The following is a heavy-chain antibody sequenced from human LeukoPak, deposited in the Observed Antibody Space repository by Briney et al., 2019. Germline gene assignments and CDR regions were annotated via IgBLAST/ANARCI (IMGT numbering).Heavy chain of an antibody. J-gene: IGHJ5*02. D-gene: IGHD3-10*01. CDR2: IYTSGST. CDR1: GGSISSGRYY. Sequence: SETLSLTCTVSGGSISSGRYYWSWIRQPAGKGLEWIGRIYTSGSTNYNPSLKSRVTISVDTSKNQFSLKLSSVTAADTAVYYCARGSGFGELGSSKFDPWGQGTLVTVSS. V-gene: IGHV4-61*02. CDR3: ARGSGFGELGSSKFDP.